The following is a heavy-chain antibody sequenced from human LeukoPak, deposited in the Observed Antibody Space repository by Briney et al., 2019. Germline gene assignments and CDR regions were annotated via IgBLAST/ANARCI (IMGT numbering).Heavy chain of an antibody. D-gene: IGHD4-17*01. V-gene: IGHV3-23*01. CDR3: AKASDDYGDHDAFDI. CDR1: GFTFSSYA. Sequence: GGSLRLSCAASGFTFSSYAMSWVRQAPGKGLEWVSAISGSGDSTYYADSVKGRFTIPRDNSKNTLYLQMNSLRAEDTAVYYCAKASDDYGDHDAFDIWGQGTMVTVSS. J-gene: IGHJ3*02. CDR2: ISGSGDST.